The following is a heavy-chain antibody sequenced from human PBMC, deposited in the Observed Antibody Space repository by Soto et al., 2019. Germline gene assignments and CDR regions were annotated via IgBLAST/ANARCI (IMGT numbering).Heavy chain of an antibody. CDR3: AKAGARFSSGWYGGHLVRPPGY. CDR2: ISYDGSNK. Sequence: QVQLVESGGGVVQPGRSLRLSCAASGFTFISYGMHWVRQAPGKVLAGVAVISYDGSNKYNADSVKGRLTIARDNSKNTLYPQMNSLRAEETVAYYFAKAGARFSSGWYGGHLVRPPGYWGQGTLVTVSS. CDR1: GFTFISYG. D-gene: IGHD6-19*01. V-gene: IGHV3-30*18. J-gene: IGHJ4*02.